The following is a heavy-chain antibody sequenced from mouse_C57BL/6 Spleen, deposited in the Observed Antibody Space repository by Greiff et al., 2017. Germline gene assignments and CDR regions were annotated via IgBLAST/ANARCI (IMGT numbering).Heavy chain of an antibody. Sequence: VQLQQSGAELVRPGTSVKMSCKASGYTFTNYWIGWAKQRPGPGLEGIGDIYPGGGYTNYNEKFKGKATLTADKSSSTAYMQFSSLTSEDSAIYYCARSTEGYDYDDGFAYWGQGTLVTVSA. CDR2: IYPGGGYT. J-gene: IGHJ3*01. V-gene: IGHV1-63*01. D-gene: IGHD2-4*01. CDR1: GYTFTNYW. CDR3: ARSTEGYDYDDGFAY.